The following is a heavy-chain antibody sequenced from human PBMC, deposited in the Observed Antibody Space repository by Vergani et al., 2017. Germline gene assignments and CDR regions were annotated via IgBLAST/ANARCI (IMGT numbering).Heavy chain of an antibody. Sequence: EVQLLESGGGLVQPGGSLRLSCAASGFTFSSYAMSWVRQAPGKGLEWVSAISGSGDSKYYADSVKGRFTISRDNSKNTLYLQMNSLRAEDPAVYYCAKDSRYFDWLLSYWGQGTLVTVSS. CDR1: GFTFSSYA. V-gene: IGHV3-23*01. D-gene: IGHD3-9*01. CDR3: AKDSRYFDWLLSY. J-gene: IGHJ4*02. CDR2: ISGSGDSK.